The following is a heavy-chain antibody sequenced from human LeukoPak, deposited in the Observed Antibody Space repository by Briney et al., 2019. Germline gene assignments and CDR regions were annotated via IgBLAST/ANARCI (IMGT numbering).Heavy chain of an antibody. CDR1: GVSFSDFY. CDR2: INHSGST. J-gene: IGHJ4*02. V-gene: IGHV4-34*01. CDR3: ARGWRTDSVDPAAGFDY. Sequence: SETLSLTCAVYGVSFSDFYWSWIRQPPGKGLEWLGEINHSGSTNYNPSLKSRVTVSVDTSKNQFSLKLSSVTAADTAVYYCARGWRTDSVDPAAGFDYWGQGTLVTVSS. D-gene: IGHD6-13*01.